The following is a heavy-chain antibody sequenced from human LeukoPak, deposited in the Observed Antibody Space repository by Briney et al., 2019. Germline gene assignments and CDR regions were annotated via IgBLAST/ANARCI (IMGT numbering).Heavy chain of an antibody. CDR1: GFTFSTSV. V-gene: IGHV3-23*01. D-gene: IGHD3-22*01. Sequence: PGGSLRLSCAAPGFTFSTSVMNWVRQAPGKGLQWVSSIRSRADDKLYSASVKGRITISRDDSKSTLYLQMNNLRAEDTAVYYCAKCGHYSENSGWCHAFTFWGRGTVVTVSS. CDR2: IRSRADDK. CDR3: AKCGHYSENSGWCHAFTF. J-gene: IGHJ3*01.